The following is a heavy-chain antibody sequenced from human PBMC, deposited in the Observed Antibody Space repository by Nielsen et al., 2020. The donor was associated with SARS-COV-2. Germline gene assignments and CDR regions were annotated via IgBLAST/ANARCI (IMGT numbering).Heavy chain of an antibody. CDR1: GFTFSSYS. CDR3: AARIYCGGDCSGG. D-gene: IGHD2-21*01. Sequence: GGSLRLSCAASGFTFSSYSMDWVRQAPGKGLEWVSYISSSSSTIYYADSVKGRFTISRDNAKNSLYLQMNSLRDEDTAVYYCAARIYCGGDCSGGWGQGTLVTVSS. CDR2: ISSSSSTI. J-gene: IGHJ4*02. V-gene: IGHV3-48*02.